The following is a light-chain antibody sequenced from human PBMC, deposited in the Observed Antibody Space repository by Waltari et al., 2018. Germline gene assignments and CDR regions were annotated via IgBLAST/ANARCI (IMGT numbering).Light chain of an antibody. V-gene: IGKV3D-15*01. CDR1: QSVSSS. CDR2: GAS. CDR3: QQNSNWPLT. J-gene: IGKJ4*01. Sequence: EIVMTQSPATLSLSPGERATLSCRASQSVSSSLAWYQQKPGQAPRLLIYGASSRATGIPDRFSGSGSGTEFTLTISSLEPEDVAVYYCQQNSNWPLTFGGGTKVEI.